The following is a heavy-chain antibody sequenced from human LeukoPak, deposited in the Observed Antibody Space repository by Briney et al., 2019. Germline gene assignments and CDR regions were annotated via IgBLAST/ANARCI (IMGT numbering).Heavy chain of an antibody. J-gene: IGHJ2*01. V-gene: IGHV4-31*03. CDR2: IYYSGST. CDR3: ARIVAATRLAPTLNWYFDL. CDR1: GGSISSGGYY. D-gene: IGHD2-15*01. Sequence: SQTLSLTCTVSGGSISSGGYYWSWIRQHPGKGLEWIGYIYYSGSTYYNPSLKSRVTISVDTSKNQFSLKLSSVTAADTAVYYCARIVAATRLAPTLNWYFDLWGRGTLVTVSS.